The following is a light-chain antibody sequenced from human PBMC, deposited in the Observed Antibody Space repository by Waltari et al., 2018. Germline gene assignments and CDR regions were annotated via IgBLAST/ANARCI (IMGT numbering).Light chain of an antibody. CDR1: ENIGNW. CDR2: AAS. J-gene: IGKJ1*01. V-gene: IGKV1-39*01. CDR3: HQSFNAPWT. Sequence: DTQMTQFPVSLSASVGDRVTITCRTSENIGNWVNWYQQKTGKAPKLLIYAASRLADGAPSRFSGSGSATEFTLTITGLLSEDFATYYCHQSFNAPWTFGPGTTVDVK.